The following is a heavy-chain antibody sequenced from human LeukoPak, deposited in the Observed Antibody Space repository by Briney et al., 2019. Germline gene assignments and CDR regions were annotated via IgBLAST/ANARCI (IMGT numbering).Heavy chain of an antibody. V-gene: IGHV4-4*07. J-gene: IGHJ5*02. D-gene: IGHD3-3*01. Sequence: PSETLSPTCTVSGGSISSYYWSWIRQPAGKGLEWIGRIYTSGSTNYNPSLKSRVTMSVDTSKNQFSLKLSSVTAADTAVYYCARGDYDFWSGYYVFDPWGQGTLVTVSS. CDR3: ARGDYDFWSGYYVFDP. CDR1: GGSISSYY. CDR2: IYTSGST.